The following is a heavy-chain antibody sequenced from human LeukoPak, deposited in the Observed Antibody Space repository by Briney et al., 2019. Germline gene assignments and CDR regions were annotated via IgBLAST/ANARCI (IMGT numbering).Heavy chain of an antibody. CDR2: ISYDASNK. CDR1: GFNFSSYA. J-gene: IGHJ4*02. D-gene: IGHD1-26*01. Sequence: GGSLRLSCAASGFNFSSYAMHWVRQAPGKGLEWVAIISYDASNKYYADSVKGRFTISRDNSKNSLYLQMNSLRAEDTAVYYCARDLFGREHPFDYWGQGTLVTVSS. CDR3: ARDLFGREHPFDY. V-gene: IGHV3-30*07.